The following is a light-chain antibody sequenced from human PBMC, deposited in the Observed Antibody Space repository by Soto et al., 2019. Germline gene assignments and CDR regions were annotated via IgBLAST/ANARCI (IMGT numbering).Light chain of an antibody. CDR1: QSVSNNY. CDR3: QQYGSSGT. V-gene: IGKV3-20*01. Sequence: EIVLTQSPGPLALSPGERATPSFRASQSVSNNYLAWYQQKPGQDPRVLIYGASNRATGIPDRFSGSGSGTDFTLTISRLEPEDFAVYYCQQYGSSGTVGQGTKVDI. CDR2: GAS. J-gene: IGKJ1*01.